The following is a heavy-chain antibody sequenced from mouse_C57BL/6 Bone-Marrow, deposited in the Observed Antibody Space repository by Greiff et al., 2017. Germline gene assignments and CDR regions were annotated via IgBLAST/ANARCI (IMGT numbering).Heavy chain of an antibody. J-gene: IGHJ3*01. V-gene: IGHV1-19*01. CDR3: ARSGYSNPWVAY. Sequence: VQLQQSGPVLVKPGASVKMSCKASGYTFTDYYMNWVKQSHGKSLEWIGVINPYNGGTSYNQKFKGKATLTVDKSSSTAYMELNSLTSEDSAVYYCARSGYSNPWVAYWGQGTLVTVSA. CDR2: INPYNGGT. CDR1: GYTFTDYY. D-gene: IGHD2-5*01.